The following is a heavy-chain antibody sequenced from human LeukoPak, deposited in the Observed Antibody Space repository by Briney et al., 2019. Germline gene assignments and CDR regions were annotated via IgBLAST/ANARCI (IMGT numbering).Heavy chain of an antibody. Sequence: GGSLRLSCAASGFIYSSYAMSWVRQAPGKGLEWVSAISGGGGSTYYADSVKGRFTISRDNSKNTLYLQMNSLRAEDTAVYYCAKIAGYSSSWHWDAFDIWGQGTMVTVSS. CDR2: ISGGGGST. V-gene: IGHV3-23*01. CDR3: AKIAGYSSSWHWDAFDI. J-gene: IGHJ3*02. D-gene: IGHD6-13*01. CDR1: GFIYSSYA.